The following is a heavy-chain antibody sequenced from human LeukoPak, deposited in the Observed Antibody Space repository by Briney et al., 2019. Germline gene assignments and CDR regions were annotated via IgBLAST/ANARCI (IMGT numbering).Heavy chain of an antibody. CDR2: IYSGDNT. D-gene: IGHD6-6*01. CDR3: ARGAITAARPLDY. J-gene: IGHJ4*02. V-gene: IGHV3-53*01. CDR1: GITATSDY. Sequence: QSGGSLRLSCAASGITATSDYMSWVRQAPGKGPEWVSVIYSGDNTYYADSVKGRFTISRDSSKNMVYLQMNSLRAEDTAVYYCARGAITAARPLDYWGQGTLVTVSS.